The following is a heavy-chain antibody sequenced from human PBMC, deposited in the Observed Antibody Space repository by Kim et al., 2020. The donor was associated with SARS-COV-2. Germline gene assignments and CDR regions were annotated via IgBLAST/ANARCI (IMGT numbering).Heavy chain of an antibody. CDR2: INPNSGGT. CDR1: GYTFTDYY. Sequence: ASVKVSCKASGYTFTDYYIHWVRQAPDQWLEWMGRINPNSGGTNFAQKFQGRVTMTRDTSISTGYMDLSRLRSDDTAVYYCAREGHMGGTGWINFDYWGQGTLVTVPS. CDR3: AREGHMGGTGWINFDY. V-gene: IGHV1-2*06. J-gene: IGHJ4*02. D-gene: IGHD6-25*01.